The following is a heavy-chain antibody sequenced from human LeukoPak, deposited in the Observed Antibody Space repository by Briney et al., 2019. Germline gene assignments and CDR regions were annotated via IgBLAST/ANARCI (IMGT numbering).Heavy chain of an antibody. CDR1: GGSFSGYY. CDR3: ASEFQYYDILTGYLYYFDY. D-gene: IGHD3-9*01. Sequence: PSETLSLTCAVYGGSFSGYYWSWIRQPPGKGLEWIGEINHSGSTNYNPSLKSRVTISVDTSKNQFSLKLSSVTAVDTAVYYCASEFQYYDILTGYLYYFDYWGQGTLVTVSS. V-gene: IGHV4-34*01. CDR2: INHSGST. J-gene: IGHJ4*02.